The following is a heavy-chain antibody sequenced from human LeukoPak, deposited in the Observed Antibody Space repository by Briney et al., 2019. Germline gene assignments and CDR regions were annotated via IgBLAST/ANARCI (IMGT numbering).Heavy chain of an antibody. Sequence: PAETLSLTCAVYGGSFSGYYWSWIRQPPGKGLEWIGEINHSGSTNYNPSLKSRVTISVDTSKNQFSLKLSSVTAADTAVYYCARGLKRIASWSPPKYYFDYWGQGTLVTVSS. CDR3: ARGLKRIASWSPPKYYFDY. J-gene: IGHJ4*02. V-gene: IGHV4-34*01. CDR2: INHSGST. CDR1: GGSFSGYY. D-gene: IGHD6-13*01.